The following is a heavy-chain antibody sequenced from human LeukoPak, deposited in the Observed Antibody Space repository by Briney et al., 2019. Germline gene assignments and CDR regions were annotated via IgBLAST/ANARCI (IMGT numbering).Heavy chain of an antibody. CDR2: ISTNTGNP. Sequence: SVKDSCKASGYTFTSYAMNWVRQAPGQGLEWMGWISTNTGNPTYARGFTGRFVFSLDTSLSTAYLQISSLKAEDTAVYYCATGRYYAFYDYWGQGTLVTVSS. D-gene: IGHD2/OR15-2a*01. J-gene: IGHJ4*02. CDR1: GYTFTSYA. V-gene: IGHV7-4-1*02. CDR3: ATGRYYAFYDY.